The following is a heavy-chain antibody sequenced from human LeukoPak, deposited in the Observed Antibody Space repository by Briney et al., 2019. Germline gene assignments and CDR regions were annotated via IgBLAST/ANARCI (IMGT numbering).Heavy chain of an antibody. V-gene: IGHV1-46*01. CDR1: GYTFTSYY. D-gene: IGHD3-16*01. CDR2: INPSGGST. CDR3: ARETLHNWFDP. Sequence: ASAKVSCTASGYTFTSYYMHWVRQAPGQGLEWMGIINPSGGSTSYAQKFQGRVTMTRDTSTSTVYMELSSLRSEDTAVYYCARETLHNWFDPWGQGTLVTVSS. J-gene: IGHJ5*02.